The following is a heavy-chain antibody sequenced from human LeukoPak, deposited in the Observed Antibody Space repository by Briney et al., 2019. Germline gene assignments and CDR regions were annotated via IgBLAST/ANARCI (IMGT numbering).Heavy chain of an antibody. J-gene: IGHJ6*03. CDR1: GASISGYY. V-gene: IGHV4-4*09. D-gene: IGHD2-21*01. CDR2: FYTSGSA. Sequence: SETLSLTCTASGASISGYYWSWIRQPPGKELEWIGYFYTSGSAHYNPSLRSRVTMSVDTSKNQFSLKLSTVTAADTAVYYCARGLRDEDRHYNYYYMDVWGKGTTVTVSS. CDR3: ARGLRDEDRHYNYYYMDV.